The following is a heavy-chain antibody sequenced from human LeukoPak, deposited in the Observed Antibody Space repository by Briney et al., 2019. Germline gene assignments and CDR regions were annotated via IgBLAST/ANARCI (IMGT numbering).Heavy chain of an antibody. CDR1: GFSIGNHG. CDR2: ISHDGGAE. CDR3: ARDWGSSGWYNWFDP. V-gene: IGHV3-30*03. J-gene: IGHJ5*02. Sequence: GGSLRLSCAVSGFSIGNHGVHWVRQAPDKGLEWVAMISHDGGAEYYGDSVKGRLTISRDNSENTLYLQMNGLRVEDTAVYYCARDWGSSGWYNWFDPWGQGTLVTVSS. D-gene: IGHD3-16*01.